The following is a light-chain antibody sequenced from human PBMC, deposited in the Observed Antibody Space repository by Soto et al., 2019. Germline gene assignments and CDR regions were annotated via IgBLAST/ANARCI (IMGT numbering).Light chain of an antibody. V-gene: IGKV3-20*01. J-gene: IGKJ5*01. CDR1: PRLSSSY. Sequence: EIVLTQSPGTLSLSPGDRAALSCRASPRLSSSYLAWYQQKPGQAPRLLIYGASSRATGIPDRFSGSGSGTDFTLSISRLEPEDFAVYYCQQYGSSLSITFGQGTRLEIK. CDR2: GAS. CDR3: QQYGSSLSIT.